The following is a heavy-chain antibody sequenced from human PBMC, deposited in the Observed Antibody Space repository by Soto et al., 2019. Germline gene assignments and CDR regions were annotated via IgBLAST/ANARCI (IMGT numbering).Heavy chain of an antibody. D-gene: IGHD2-2*01. CDR1: GGSTTYYY. Sequence: QVQLQESGPGLVKPSETLSLTCTVSGGSTTYYYWSWFRQAPGKGLEWLGYIYYTGSTNYNPSRKSRLTMSLDSSKSQCSVNLTSVTADDTAVYYCAKGWGPGGVVVDYWGQGALVIVSS. CDR2: IYYTGST. V-gene: IGHV4-59*01. CDR3: AKGWGPGGVVVDY. J-gene: IGHJ4*02.